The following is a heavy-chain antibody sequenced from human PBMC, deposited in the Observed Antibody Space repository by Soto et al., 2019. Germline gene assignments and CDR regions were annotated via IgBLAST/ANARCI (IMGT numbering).Heavy chain of an antibody. CDR1: GGTFSNYA. CDR3: AKDGGKDGYFGNWFDP. V-gene: IGHV1-69*15. CDR2: IITIFGSA. J-gene: IGHJ5*02. Sequence: QVQLVQSGAEVKKPGSSVKVSCKASGGTFSNYAITWVRQAPGQGLEWLGRIITIFGSANYAQKFQGRVTITADEATTGAFMELSSLRSEDTAVYYCAKDGGKDGYFGNWFDPWGQGTLVTVSS. D-gene: IGHD5-12*01.